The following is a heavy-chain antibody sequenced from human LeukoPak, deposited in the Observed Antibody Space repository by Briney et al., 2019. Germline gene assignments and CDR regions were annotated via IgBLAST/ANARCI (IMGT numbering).Heavy chain of an antibody. Sequence: SVKVSCKASGGTFSSYAISWVRQAPGQGLEWMGGIIPIFGTANYAQKFQGRVTITTDESTSTAYMELSSLRSEDTAVYYCARPALYDHSFGFDYWGQGTLVTVSS. CDR1: GGTFSSYA. CDR3: ARPALYDHSFGFDY. CDR2: IIPIFGTA. D-gene: IGHD3-3*01. J-gene: IGHJ4*02. V-gene: IGHV1-69*05.